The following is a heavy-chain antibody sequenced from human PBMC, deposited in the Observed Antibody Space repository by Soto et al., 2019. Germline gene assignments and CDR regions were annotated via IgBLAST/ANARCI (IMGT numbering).Heavy chain of an antibody. Sequence: SETLSLTCTVSAGSISRGEYYSSWIRQPPGKGLEWIGYIYYSGSTYYNPSLKSRVTISVDTSKNQFSLKLSSVTAADTAVYYCASRKSSPYFDYWGQGTLVTVS. J-gene: IGHJ4*02. V-gene: IGHV4-30-4*01. CDR3: ASRKSSPYFDY. CDR2: IYYSGST. CDR1: AGSISRGEYY. D-gene: IGHD3-10*01.